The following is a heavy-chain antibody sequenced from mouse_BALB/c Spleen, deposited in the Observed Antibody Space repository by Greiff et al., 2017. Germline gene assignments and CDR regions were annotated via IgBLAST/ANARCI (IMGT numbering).Heavy chain of an antibody. Sequence: VQLQQPGAELMKPGASVKISCKATGYTFSSYWIEWVKQRPGHGLEWIGEILPGSGSTNYNEKFKGKATFTADTSSNTAYMQLSSLTSEDSAVYYCARRYDYIYYYAMDYWGQGTSVTVSS. CDR3: ARRYDYIYYYAMDY. CDR2: ILPGSGST. J-gene: IGHJ4*01. D-gene: IGHD2-4*01. CDR1: GYTFSSYW. V-gene: IGHV1-9*01.